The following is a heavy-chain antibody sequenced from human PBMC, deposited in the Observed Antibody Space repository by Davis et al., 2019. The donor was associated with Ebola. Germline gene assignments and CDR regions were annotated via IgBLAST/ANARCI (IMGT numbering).Heavy chain of an antibody. J-gene: IGHJ2*01. CDR3: ARPQGDYDSSGYYWYFDL. CDR2: IYPGDSDT. CDR1: GYSFTSYW. V-gene: IGHV5-51*01. Sequence: WGSLRLSCKGSGYSFTSYWIGWVRQMPGKGLEWMGIIYPGDSDTRYSPSFQGQVTISADKSISTAYLQWSSLKASDTAMYYCARPQGDYDSSGYYWYFDLWGRGTLVTVSS. D-gene: IGHD3-22*01.